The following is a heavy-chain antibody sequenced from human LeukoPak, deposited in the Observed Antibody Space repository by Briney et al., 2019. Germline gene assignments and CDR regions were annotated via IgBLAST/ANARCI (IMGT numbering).Heavy chain of an antibody. CDR1: GFTFSSYS. J-gene: IGHJ6*02. CDR2: ISSSSSYI. Sequence: GGSLKLSCAASGFTFSSYSMNWVRQAPGKGLEWVSSISSSSSYIYYADSVKGRFAISRDNAKNSPYLQMNSLRAEDTAVYYCARDPNMVRGVIIYYYGMDVWGQGTTVTVSS. CDR3: ARDPNMVRGVIIYYYGMDV. D-gene: IGHD3-10*01. V-gene: IGHV3-21*01.